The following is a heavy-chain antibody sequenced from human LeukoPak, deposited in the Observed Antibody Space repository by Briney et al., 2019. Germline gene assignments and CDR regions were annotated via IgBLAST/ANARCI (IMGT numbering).Heavy chain of an antibody. CDR3: AREGTGDRLNWFDP. Sequence: PSQTLSLTCTVSGGSISSGSYYWSWIRQPAGKGLEWIGRIYTSGSTNYNPSLKSRVTISVDTSKNQFSLKLSSVTAADTAVYYCAREGTGDRLNWFDPWGQGTLVTVST. D-gene: IGHD7-27*01. V-gene: IGHV4-61*02. CDR1: GGSISSGSYY. CDR2: IYTSGST. J-gene: IGHJ5*02.